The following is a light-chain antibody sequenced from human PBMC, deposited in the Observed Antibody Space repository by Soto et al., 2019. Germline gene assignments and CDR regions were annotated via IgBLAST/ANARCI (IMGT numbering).Light chain of an antibody. CDR2: GAS. CDR3: QHYNNWPPWT. V-gene: IGKV3-15*01. J-gene: IGKJ1*01. CDR1: QSVRSN. Sequence: EIVMTQSPVTLSVSPGERATLSCRASQSVRSNIAWYQQKPDQVPRLLIYGASTRATGIPARFSGSGSGTEFTLTISSLQSEDFAVYYCQHYNNWPPWTFGQGTKVEIK.